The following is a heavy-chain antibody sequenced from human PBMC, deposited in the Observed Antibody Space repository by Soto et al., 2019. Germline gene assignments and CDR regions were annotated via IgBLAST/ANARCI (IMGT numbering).Heavy chain of an antibody. CDR2: IYYSGST. CDR3: ARLRGTRAAYDAFDI. J-gene: IGHJ3*02. V-gene: IGHV4-59*08. Sequence: SETLSLTCTVSGGSISSYYWSWIRQPPGKGLEWIGYIYYSGSTNYNPSLKSRVTISVDTSRNQFSLKLSSVTAADTAVYYCARLRGTRAAYDAFDIWGQGTMVTVSS. CDR1: GGSISSYY. D-gene: IGHD6-13*01.